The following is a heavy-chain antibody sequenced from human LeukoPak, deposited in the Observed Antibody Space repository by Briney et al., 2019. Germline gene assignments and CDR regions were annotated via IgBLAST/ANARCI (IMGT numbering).Heavy chain of an antibody. CDR2: IYSRGST. J-gene: IGHJ5*02. CDR1: AGSISSYY. D-gene: IGHD3/OR15-3a*01. Sequence: SETLSLTCTVSAGSISSYYWVWIRQPPGKGLEWIGSIYSRGSTYYHPSLKSRVTMSMDTSKNQFSLNVISVTAADTAFYYCARDDLSRGGFDPWGQGVLVTVSS. CDR3: ARDDLSRGGFDP. V-gene: IGHV4-39*07.